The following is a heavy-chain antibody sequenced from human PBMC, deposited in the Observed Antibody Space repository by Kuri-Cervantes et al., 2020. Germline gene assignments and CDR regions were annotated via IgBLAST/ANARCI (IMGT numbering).Heavy chain of an antibody. CDR3: TRYNWNYDAFDI. CDR1: GFTFSGSA. Sequence: GGSLRLSCAASGFTFSGSAMHWVRQASGKGLEWVGRIRSKANSYATAYAASVKGRFTISRDDSKNTAYLQMNSLKTEDTAVYYCTRYNWNYDAFDIWGQGTMVPSPQ. V-gene: IGHV3-73*01. CDR2: IRSKANSYAT. J-gene: IGHJ3*02. D-gene: IGHD1-7*01.